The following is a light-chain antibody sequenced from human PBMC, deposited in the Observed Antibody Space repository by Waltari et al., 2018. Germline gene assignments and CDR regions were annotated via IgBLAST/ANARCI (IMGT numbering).Light chain of an antibody. CDR2: DVS. J-gene: IGLJ2*01. CDR1: SSDGGCYNS. V-gene: IGLV2-14*03. CDR3: SSFTRATTLI. Sequence: QSALTQPASVSGSPGQSIAISCTGTSSDGGCYNSVSWYQQHPGKVPKLVIYDVSNRPSGVSTRFSGSKSGNTASLTISGLQADDEADYYCSSFTRATTLIFGGGTKLTVL.